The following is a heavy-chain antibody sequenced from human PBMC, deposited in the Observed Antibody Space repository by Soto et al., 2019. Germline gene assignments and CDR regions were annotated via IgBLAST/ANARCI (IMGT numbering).Heavy chain of an antibody. Sequence: QITLKESGPTLMKPTQTLTLTCTFSGFSLSTSVVGVGWIRQPPGKALEWLALIYWNDDKRYSPSLKSRLTITKDTSKNQVVLTMTNMDPVDTATYYCAHNSYYGSRRSWFDPWGQGTLVTVSS. CDR1: GFSLSTSVVG. J-gene: IGHJ5*02. D-gene: IGHD3-10*01. V-gene: IGHV2-5*01. CDR2: IYWNDDK. CDR3: AHNSYYGSRRSWFDP.